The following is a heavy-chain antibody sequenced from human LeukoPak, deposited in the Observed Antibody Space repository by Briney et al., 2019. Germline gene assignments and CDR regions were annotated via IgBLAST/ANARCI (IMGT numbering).Heavy chain of an antibody. D-gene: IGHD3-22*01. V-gene: IGHV4-34*01. Sequence: SETLSLTCAVYGESFSGYYWSWIRQPPGKGLEGIGEINHSGSTNYNPSLKSRVTISVDTSKNQFSLKLSSVTGAGMDGYYSPSGGKLPSYCYDRRGYMEVWGKGTTVTVSS. CDR2: INHSGST. J-gene: IGHJ6*03. CDR3: PSGGKLPSYCYDRRGYMEV. CDR1: GESFSGYY.